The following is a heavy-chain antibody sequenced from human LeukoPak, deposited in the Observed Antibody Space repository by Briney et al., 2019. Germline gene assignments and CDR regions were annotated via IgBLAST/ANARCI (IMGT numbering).Heavy chain of an antibody. D-gene: IGHD3-10*01. CDR2: INDSGSDT. J-gene: IGHJ4*02. Sequence: GRSLRLSCAASGFTFRTYAMSWVRQTPGKGLEWVSTINDSGSDTYYADSVKGRFTISRDNSKNTLYLQMNTLRAEDTAIYYCARVGGAYIFDYWGQGTLVTVSS. CDR1: GFTFRTYA. V-gene: IGHV3-23*01. CDR3: ARVGGAYIFDY.